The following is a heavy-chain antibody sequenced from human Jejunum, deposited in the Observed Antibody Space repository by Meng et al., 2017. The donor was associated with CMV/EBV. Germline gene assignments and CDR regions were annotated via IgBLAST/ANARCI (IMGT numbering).Heavy chain of an antibody. CDR3: AKDTLRGPGGPFDS. V-gene: IGHV3-15*01. D-gene: IGHD3-16*01. J-gene: IGHJ4*02. CDR2: IKSKTDGGTT. CDR1: TFSDAW. Sequence: TFSDAWMNWVRQAPGKGLEWVGRIKSKTDGGTTDYAAPVKGRFTISRDDSKNTLYLEMNSLRAEDTAQYYCAKDTLRGPGGPFDSWGQGTLVTVSS.